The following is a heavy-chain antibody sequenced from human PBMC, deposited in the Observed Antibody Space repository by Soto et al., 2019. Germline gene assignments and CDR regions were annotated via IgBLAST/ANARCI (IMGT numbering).Heavy chain of an antibody. CDR3: ARDRGHYDGRWTCFDR. V-gene: IGHV5-10-1*01. J-gene: IGHJ4*02. D-gene: IGHD3-22*01. CDR2: IDPRDSYT. Sequence: GESLKISCKGSGYYFTGHWISWVRQMPGKGLEWMGRIDPRDSYTTYSPSFQGRVTISADKSSRTAYLQWSSLKASDTAMYYCARDRGHYDGRWTCFDRWGQGALVTASS. CDR1: GYYFTGHW.